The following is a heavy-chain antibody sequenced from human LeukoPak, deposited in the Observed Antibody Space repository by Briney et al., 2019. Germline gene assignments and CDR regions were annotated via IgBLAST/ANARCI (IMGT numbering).Heavy chain of an antibody. J-gene: IGHJ5*02. CDR3: ARRNYDYVWGSYRRNWFDP. D-gene: IGHD3-16*02. V-gene: IGHV4-39*07. Sequence: SETLSLTCTVSGGSISSSSHYWGWIRQPPGKGLEWIGRIYYSGSTYYNPSLKSRVTISVDTSKNQFSLKLSSVTAADTAVYYCARRNYDYVWGSYRRNWFDPWGQGTLVTVSS. CDR1: GGSISSSSHY. CDR2: IYYSGST.